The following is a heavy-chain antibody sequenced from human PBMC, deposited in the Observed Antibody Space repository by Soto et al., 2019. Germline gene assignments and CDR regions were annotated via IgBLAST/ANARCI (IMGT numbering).Heavy chain of an antibody. CDR3: AKIMGSGSFAGRDQPH. CDR1: GFTFSSYA. V-gene: IGHV3-23*01. Sequence: GGSLRLSCAASGFTFSSYAMSWVRQAPGKGLEWVSAISGSGGSTYYADSVKGRFTISRDNSKNTLYLQMNSLRAEETAVYYCAKIMGSGSFAGRDQPHWGQGTLVTVSS. CDR2: ISGSGGST. J-gene: IGHJ4*02. D-gene: IGHD3-10*01.